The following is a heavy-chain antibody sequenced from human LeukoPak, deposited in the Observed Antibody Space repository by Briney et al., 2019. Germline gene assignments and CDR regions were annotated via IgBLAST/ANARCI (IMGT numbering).Heavy chain of an antibody. Sequence: GGSLRLTCAASGFTFSSYAMSWVRQAPGKGLEWVSAISGSGGSTYYADSVKGRFTISRDNSKNTLYLQMNSLRAEDTAVYYCAREIAADRGFDSWGQGTLVTVSS. CDR2: ISGSGGST. D-gene: IGHD6-6*01. CDR3: AREIAADRGFDS. CDR1: GFTFSSYA. V-gene: IGHV3-23*01. J-gene: IGHJ4*02.